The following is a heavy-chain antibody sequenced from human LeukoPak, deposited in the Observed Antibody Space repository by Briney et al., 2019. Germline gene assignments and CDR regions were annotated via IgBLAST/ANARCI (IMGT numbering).Heavy chain of an antibody. D-gene: IGHD3-9*01. V-gene: IGHV5-51*01. CDR2: IYPGDSYT. Sequence: GESLKISCRVSGYSFTNYWINWVRQMPGKGLEWMGIIYPGDSYTRYSPSFQGQVTISVDKSISTAYLQWSSLKASDTAMYYCALSGYRLTNADGFDIWGQGTMVTVSS. CDR3: ALSGYRLTNADGFDI. J-gene: IGHJ3*02. CDR1: GYSFTNYW.